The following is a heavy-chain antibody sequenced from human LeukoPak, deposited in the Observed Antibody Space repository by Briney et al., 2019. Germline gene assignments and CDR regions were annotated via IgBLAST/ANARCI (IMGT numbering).Heavy chain of an antibody. D-gene: IGHD6-13*01. CDR3: ARDLSGEQQLVNWFDP. CDR1: GYTFTGYY. CDR2: INPNSGGT. J-gene: IGHJ5*02. Sequence: GASVKVSYKASGYTFTGYYMHWVRQAPGQGLEWMGWINPNSGGTNYAQKFQGRVTMTRDTSISTAYMELSRLRSDDTAVYYCARDLSGEQQLVNWFDPWGQGTLVTVSS. V-gene: IGHV1-2*02.